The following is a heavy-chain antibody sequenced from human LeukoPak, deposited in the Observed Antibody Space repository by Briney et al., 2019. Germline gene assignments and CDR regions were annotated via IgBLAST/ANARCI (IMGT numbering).Heavy chain of an antibody. Sequence: ASVKVSCKTSGYTFTNYAMQWVRQAPGQRLEWMGWINAGNGDTKYSQKFQGRVTITRDTSASIAYMKLSSLRSEDTAVYYCARERGYSGYGPVDYWGQGTLVTVSS. D-gene: IGHD5-12*01. V-gene: IGHV1-3*01. CDR1: GYTFTNYA. CDR3: ARERGYSGYGPVDY. J-gene: IGHJ4*02. CDR2: INAGNGDT.